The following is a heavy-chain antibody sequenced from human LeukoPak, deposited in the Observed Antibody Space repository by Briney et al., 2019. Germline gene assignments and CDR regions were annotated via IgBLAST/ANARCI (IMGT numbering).Heavy chain of an antibody. J-gene: IGHJ4*02. CDR2: IYYSGST. CDR1: GGSISSSRYY. Sequence: SETLSLTCIVSGGSISSSRYYWGWIRQPPGKGLEWIGSIYYSGSTYYNPSLKSRVNISVDTSKNQFSLKLSSVTAADTAVYYCAREGFRGSGYYLPFDFWGQGALVTVSS. CDR3: AREGFRGSGYYLPFDF. V-gene: IGHV4-39*07. D-gene: IGHD3-22*01.